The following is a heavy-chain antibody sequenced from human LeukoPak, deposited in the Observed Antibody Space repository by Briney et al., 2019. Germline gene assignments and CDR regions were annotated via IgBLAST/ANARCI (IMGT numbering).Heavy chain of an antibody. CDR2: IYYSGRT. J-gene: IGHJ5*02. V-gene: IGHV4-39*01. CDR1: GVSISSSADY. CDR3: ARQLYSGSYPS. Sequence: SETLSLTCSVSGVSISSSADYWGWIRQPPGKGLEWIGNIYYSGRTYYNPSLESRITISVDTSKNQFSLKLNSVTAADTAIYYCARQLYSGSYPSWGQGALVTVS. D-gene: IGHD1-26*01.